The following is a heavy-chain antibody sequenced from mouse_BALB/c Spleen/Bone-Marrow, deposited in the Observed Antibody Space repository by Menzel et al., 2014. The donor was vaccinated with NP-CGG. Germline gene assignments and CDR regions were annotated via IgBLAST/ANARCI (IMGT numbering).Heavy chain of an antibody. CDR2: INPDSSTI. J-gene: IGHJ3*01. CDR3: ARLSYYGRFAY. CDR1: GFDFSRYW. Sequence: DVMLVESGSGLVQPGGSLKLSCAASGFDFSRYWMSWVRQAPGKGLEWIGEINPDSSTINYTPSRKDKFIISRDNAKNTLYLQMSKVRSEDTALYYCARLSYYGRFAYWGQGTLVTVSP. D-gene: IGHD1-1*01. V-gene: IGHV4-1*02.